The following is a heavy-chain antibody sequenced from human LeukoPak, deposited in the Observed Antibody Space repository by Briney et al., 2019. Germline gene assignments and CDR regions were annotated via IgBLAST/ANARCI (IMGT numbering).Heavy chain of an antibody. CDR3: ARILRSVVYYYYMDV. V-gene: IGHV4-39*01. CDR2: IYYSGST. CDR1: GGSISSSSYY. Sequence: PSETLSLTCTVSGGSISSSSYYWGWIRQPPGKGLEWIGSIYYSGSTYYNPSLKSRVTISVDASKNQFSLKLSSVTAADTAVYYCARILRSVVYYYYMDVWGKGTTVTVSS. J-gene: IGHJ6*03. D-gene: IGHD5-12*01.